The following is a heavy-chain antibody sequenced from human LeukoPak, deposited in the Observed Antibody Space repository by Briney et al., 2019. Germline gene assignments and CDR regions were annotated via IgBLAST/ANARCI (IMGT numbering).Heavy chain of an antibody. Sequence: GGSLRLSCAASGFTFSSYSMNWVRQAPGKGLEWVSSISTSSSYIYHADSVKGRFTISRDNAKNSLYLQMNSLRAEDTAVYYCARDRGETYDFWSGSPPNWFDPWGQGALVTVSS. V-gene: IGHV3-21*01. CDR1: GFTFSSYS. CDR2: ISTSSSYI. J-gene: IGHJ5*02. D-gene: IGHD3-3*01. CDR3: ARDRGETYDFWSGSPPNWFDP.